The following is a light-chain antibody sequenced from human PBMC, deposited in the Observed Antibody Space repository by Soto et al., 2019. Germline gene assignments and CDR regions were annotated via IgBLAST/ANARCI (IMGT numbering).Light chain of an antibody. CDR3: QQYGGPPWT. V-gene: IGKV3-20*01. J-gene: IGKJ1*01. CDR2: GAS. Sequence: EIVLTQSPGTLSLSPGERATLSCRASQSVSSSWLAWYQLKPGQAPRLLIYGASSRATGVPDRFSGSGSGTDFTLTITRLEPEDSAVFYCQQYGGPPWTFGQGTKVDIK. CDR1: QSVSSSW.